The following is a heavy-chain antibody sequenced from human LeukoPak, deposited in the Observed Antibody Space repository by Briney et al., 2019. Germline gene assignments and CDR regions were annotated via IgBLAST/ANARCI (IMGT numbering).Heavy chain of an antibody. V-gene: IGHV1-18*01. D-gene: IGHD2-8*01. CDR2: ISAYNGNT. J-gene: IGHJ3*02. CDR3: ARGLYCTNGVCYIVAFDI. CDR1: GYTFTSYG. Sequence: ASVKVSCKASGYTFTSYGISWVRQAPGQGLEWVGWISAYNGNTNYAQKLQGRVTMTTDTSTSTAYMELRSLRSDDTAVYYCARGLYCTNGVCYIVAFDIWGQGTMVTVSS.